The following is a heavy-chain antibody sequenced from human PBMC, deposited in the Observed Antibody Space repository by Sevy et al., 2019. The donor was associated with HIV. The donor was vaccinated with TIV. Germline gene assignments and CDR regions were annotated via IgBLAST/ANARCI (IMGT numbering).Heavy chain of an antibody. CDR3: ASSYFDSSGYSPLFYYGMDV. CDR1: GGTFINYA. J-gene: IGHJ6*02. Sequence: ASVKVSCKASGGTFINYAVTWVRQAPGQGLEWMGGFIPMFDTTNSAQKFQGRVTLTADGSTSTAYMELSSLRSEDTACYYCASSYFDSSGYSPLFYYGMDVWGQGTTVTVSS. D-gene: IGHD3-22*01. V-gene: IGHV1-69*13. CDR2: FIPMFDTT.